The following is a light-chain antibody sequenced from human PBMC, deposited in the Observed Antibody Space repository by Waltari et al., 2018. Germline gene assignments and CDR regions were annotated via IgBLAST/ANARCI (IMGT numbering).Light chain of an antibody. CDR2: WAS. V-gene: IGKV4-1*01. CDR3: HQYYNTPPT. CDR1: QSVLYSSKNKNY. Sequence: DIVMTQSPDSLAVSLGERATINCKSSQSVLYSSKNKNYLAWNQQKPGHPPKLLIYWASTRESGVPDRFSGSGSGTDFTLTISSLQAEDVAVYYCHQYYNTPPTFGQGTKVEIK. J-gene: IGKJ1*01.